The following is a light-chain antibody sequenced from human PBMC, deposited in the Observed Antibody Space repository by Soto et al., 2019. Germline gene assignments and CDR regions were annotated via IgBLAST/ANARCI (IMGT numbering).Light chain of an antibody. Sequence: SYELTQPPSVSVAPGQTARITCGGNNIGGKSVHWYQQKPGQAPVLVVNDVSDRPSGIPERFSGSKSGNTATLTISRVEAGDEADYYCQVWDSSSDHVVFGGGTKVTV. CDR2: DVS. CDR3: QVWDSSSDHVV. V-gene: IGLV3-21*02. CDR1: NIGGKS. J-gene: IGLJ3*02.